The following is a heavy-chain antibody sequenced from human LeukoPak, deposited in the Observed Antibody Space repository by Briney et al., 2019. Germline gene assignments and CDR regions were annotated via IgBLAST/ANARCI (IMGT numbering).Heavy chain of an antibody. CDR1: GGSISSHY. CDR2: IYYSGST. J-gene: IGHJ5*02. Sequence: SETLSLTCTVSGGSISSHYWSWIRQPPGKGLEWVGYIYYSGSTNYNPSLKSRVTISVDTSKNQFSLKLSSVTAADTAVYYCARALSRQLVHWFDPWGQGTLVTVSS. V-gene: IGHV4-59*11. CDR3: ARALSRQLVHWFDP. D-gene: IGHD6-13*01.